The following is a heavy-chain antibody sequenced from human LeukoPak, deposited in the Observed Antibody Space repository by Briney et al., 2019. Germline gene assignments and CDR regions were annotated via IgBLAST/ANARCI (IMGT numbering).Heavy chain of an antibody. CDR2: ISVSGNT. CDR3: ARNLQLWDPLDFDY. V-gene: IGHV3-21*01. Sequence: PGGSLRPSCAASGFTLSSYAMSWVRQAPGKGLEWVSAISVSGNTYHADSVKGRFTISRDNAANSLYLQMNSLRAEDTAVYYCARNLQLWDPLDFDYWGQGTLVTVSS. D-gene: IGHD5-18*01. CDR1: GFTLSSYA. J-gene: IGHJ4*02.